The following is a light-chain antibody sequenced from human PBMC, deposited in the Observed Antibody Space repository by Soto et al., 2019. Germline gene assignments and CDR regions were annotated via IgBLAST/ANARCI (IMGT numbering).Light chain of an antibody. CDR3: LQHNTYPYT. Sequence: QMTRSPSSLSASFGETVTFTCRASRAIRIYLNGFQQKPGKAPKRLISVASTLQSGVPSRFSGSGSGTEFTLTISSLQPEDSATYYCLQHNTYPYTFGQGTKLEIK. CDR1: RAIRIY. J-gene: IGKJ2*01. V-gene: IGKV1-17*01. CDR2: VAS.